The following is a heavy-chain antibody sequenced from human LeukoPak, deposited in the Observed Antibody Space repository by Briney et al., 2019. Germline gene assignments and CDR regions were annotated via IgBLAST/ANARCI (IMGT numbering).Heavy chain of an antibody. J-gene: IGHJ5*02. CDR2: ISGSGDNT. Sequence: PGGSLRLSCAASGFTFSNYAMSWVRQAPGKGLEWVSAISGSGDNTYYADSVKGRFTVSRDNSKNTLYVQMKSLRAEDTAVYYCAKDSEYSSGWYPNWFDPWGQGTLVTVSS. CDR3: AKDSEYSSGWYPNWFDP. CDR1: GFTFSNYA. V-gene: IGHV3-23*01. D-gene: IGHD6-19*01.